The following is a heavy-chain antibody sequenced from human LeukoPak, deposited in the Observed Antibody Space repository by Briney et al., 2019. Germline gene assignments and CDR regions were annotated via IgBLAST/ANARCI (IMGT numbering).Heavy chain of an antibody. CDR2: ISAYNGNT. D-gene: IGHD1-26*01. V-gene: IGHV1-18*01. J-gene: IGHJ3*02. Sequence: ASVKVSCKASGYTFTSYGISWVRQAPGQGLEWMGWISAYNGNTNYAQKLQGRVTMTTDTSTSTAYMELRSLRSDDTAVYYCARDPLGSGRLAGATFAFDIWGQGTMVTVSS. CDR3: ARDPLGSGRLAGATFAFDI. CDR1: GYTFTSYG.